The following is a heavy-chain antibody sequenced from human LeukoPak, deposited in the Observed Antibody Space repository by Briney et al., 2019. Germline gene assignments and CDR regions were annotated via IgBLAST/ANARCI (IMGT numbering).Heavy chain of an antibody. J-gene: IGHJ4*02. D-gene: IGHD3-22*01. Sequence: GASVKVSCKASGYTFTSYGISWVRQAPGQGLEWMGWISAYNGNTNYAQKLQGRVTMTTDTSTSTAYMELRSLRSDDTAVYYCARVPYDSSGYPRLGFDYWGQGTLVTVSS. V-gene: IGHV1-18*01. CDR1: GYTFTSYG. CDR3: ARVPYDSSGYPRLGFDY. CDR2: ISAYNGNT.